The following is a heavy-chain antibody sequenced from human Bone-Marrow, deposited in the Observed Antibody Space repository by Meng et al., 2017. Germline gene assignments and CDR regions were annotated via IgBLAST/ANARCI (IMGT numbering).Heavy chain of an antibody. D-gene: IGHD1-26*01. Sequence: QVERQGPVAGLVRPSGTLCPTGAVSGGSISSSNWWSWVRQPPGKGLEWIGEIYHSGSTNYNPSLKSRVTISVDKSKNQFSRKLSSVTAADTAVYYCARGQYFSWWELLPAFWFDPWGQGTLVTVFS. J-gene: IGHJ5*02. CDR1: GGSISSSNW. V-gene: IGHV4-4*02. CDR3: ARGQYFSWWELLPAFWFDP. CDR2: IYHSGST.